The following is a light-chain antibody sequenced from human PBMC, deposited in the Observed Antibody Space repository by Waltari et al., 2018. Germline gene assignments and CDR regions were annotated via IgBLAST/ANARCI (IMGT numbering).Light chain of an antibody. Sequence: QSVLTQAPSVSGAPGQRVTISCTGGDSSIGSFGVHWYQHLPRTVPTLLIYDNTIRPPWAPYRFSGSNSGTSASLAIEGLQPEDEADYYCQSYDNSLRGSLLFGGGTKVTV. CDR3: QSYDNSLRGSLL. CDR2: DNT. CDR1: DSSIGSFG. V-gene: IGLV1-40*01. J-gene: IGLJ3*02.